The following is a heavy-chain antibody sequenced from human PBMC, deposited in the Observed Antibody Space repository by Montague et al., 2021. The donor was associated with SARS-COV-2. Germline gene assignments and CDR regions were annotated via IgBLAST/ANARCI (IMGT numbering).Heavy chain of an antibody. CDR1: GGSISSYY. D-gene: IGHD6-19*01. J-gene: IGHJ6*02. CDR2: IYYSGST. Sequence: SETLSLTCTASGGSISSYYWSWIRQPPGKGLEWIGYIYYSGSTNYNPSLKSRVTISVDTSKNQFSLKLSSVTAADTAVYYCARGLSRYSSGKTPFLHSEMDVWGQGTTVTVSS. V-gene: IGHV4-59*01. CDR3: ARGLSRYSSGKTPFLHSEMDV.